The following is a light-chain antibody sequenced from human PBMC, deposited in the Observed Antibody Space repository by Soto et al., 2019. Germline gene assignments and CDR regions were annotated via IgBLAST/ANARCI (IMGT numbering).Light chain of an antibody. J-gene: IGKJ4*01. Sequence: EIVLTQSPGTVSLSPGERATLSCRASQSVTSSYLAWYQQKPGRAPRLLIYGVSSRATGIPDRFSGSGAGTDFTLTISRLEPEDFAVYYCQQYGDSPLTFGGGTKVDIK. V-gene: IGKV3-20*01. CDR2: GVS. CDR1: QSVTSSY. CDR3: QQYGDSPLT.